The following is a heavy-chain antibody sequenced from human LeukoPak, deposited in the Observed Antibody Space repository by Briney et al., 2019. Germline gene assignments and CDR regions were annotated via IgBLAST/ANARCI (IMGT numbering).Heavy chain of an antibody. Sequence: GGSLRLSCAASGFTFSRHWMHWVRQAPGKGLVWVSRSNSDGSSTNYADSVKGRFTISRDNAKNTLYLQMNSLRAEDTAVYYCARVIYSGWEGELSDWGQGTLVTVSS. CDR1: GFTFSRHW. V-gene: IGHV3-74*01. CDR3: ARVIYSGWEGELSD. J-gene: IGHJ4*02. D-gene: IGHD6-19*01. CDR2: SNSDGSST.